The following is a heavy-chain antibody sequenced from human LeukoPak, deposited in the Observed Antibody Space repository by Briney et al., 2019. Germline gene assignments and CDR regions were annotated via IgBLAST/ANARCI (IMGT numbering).Heavy chain of an antibody. D-gene: IGHD3-9*01. CDR2: IYYSGST. Sequence: SQTLSLTCTVSGGSISSGDYYWSWLRQPPGTGLEGSGYIYYSGSTYYNPSLKSRVTISVDTSKNQFSLKLSSVTAADTAVYYCARGLTNYDILTGYYPNYYYGMDVWGKGTTVTVSS. J-gene: IGHJ6*04. V-gene: IGHV4-30-4*01. CDR3: ARGLTNYDILTGYYPNYYYGMDV. CDR1: GGSISSGDYY.